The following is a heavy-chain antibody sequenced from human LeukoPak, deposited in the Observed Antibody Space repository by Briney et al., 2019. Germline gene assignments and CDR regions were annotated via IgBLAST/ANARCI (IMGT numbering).Heavy chain of an antibody. D-gene: IGHD1-26*01. CDR3: ANAGGIVGATGGDY. J-gene: IGHJ4*02. CDR2: ISAGGSST. CDR1: GFTFSSYG. V-gene: IGHV3-23*01. Sequence: GGSLRLSCAASGFTFSSYGMSWVRQAPGKGLEWVSAISAGGSSTYYADSVKGRFTISRDNSKNTLYLQMNSLRAEDTAVYYCANAGGIVGATGGDYWGQGTLVTVSS.